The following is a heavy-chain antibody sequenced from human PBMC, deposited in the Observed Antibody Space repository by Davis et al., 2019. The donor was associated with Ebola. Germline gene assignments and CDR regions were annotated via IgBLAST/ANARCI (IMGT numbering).Heavy chain of an antibody. CDR1: GYTFTSYY. V-gene: IGHV1-46*01. CDR3: AREENVVVTATNYYYYGMDV. J-gene: IGHJ6*04. CDR2: INPSGGST. Sequence: AASVPVSRKASGYTFTSYYMHWARQAPGQGLEWMGIINPSGGSTSYAQKFQGRVTMTRDTSTSTVYMELSSLRSEDTAVYYCAREENVVVTATNYYYYGMDVWGKGTTVTVSS. D-gene: IGHD2-21*02.